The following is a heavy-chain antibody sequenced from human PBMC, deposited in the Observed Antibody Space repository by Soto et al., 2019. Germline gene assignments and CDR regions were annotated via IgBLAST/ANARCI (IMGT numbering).Heavy chain of an antibody. J-gene: IGHJ4*02. V-gene: IGHV6-1*01. CDR1: GDSVSSNSAT. CDR3: ARSYTDTWYPDY. Sequence: SQPLSLTCAISGDSVSSNSATWNWIRQSPSRGLEWLGRTYYRSKWSNDYAVSVKSRITINPDTSKNQFSLQLNSVTPEDTAVYYCARSYTDTWYPDYWGQGTLVTVSS. CDR2: TYYRSKWSN. D-gene: IGHD6-13*01.